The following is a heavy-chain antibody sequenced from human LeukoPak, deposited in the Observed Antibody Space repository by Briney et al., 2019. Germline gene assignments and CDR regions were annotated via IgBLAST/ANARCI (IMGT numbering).Heavy chain of an antibody. CDR3: AREAGNQYSSSWSEANLGDPEGVNYYYYGMDV. J-gene: IGHJ6*02. CDR2: IIPIFGTA. Sequence: ASVKVSCKASGGTFSSYAISWVRQAPGQGLEWMGGIIPIFGTANYAQKFQGRVTITADESTSTAYMELSSLGSEDTAVYYCAREAGNQYSSSWSEANLGDPEGVNYYYYGMDVWGQGTTVTVSS. D-gene: IGHD6-13*01. V-gene: IGHV1-69*13. CDR1: GGTFSSYA.